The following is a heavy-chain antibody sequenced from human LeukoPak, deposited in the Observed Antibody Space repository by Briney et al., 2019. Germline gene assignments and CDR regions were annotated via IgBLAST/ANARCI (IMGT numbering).Heavy chain of an antibody. CDR2: IYYSGST. Sequence: SETLSLTCTVSGGSISSYYWSWVRQPPGKGLEWIGYIYYSGSTNYNPSLKSRVTISVDTSKNQFSLKLSSVTAADTAVYYCAREERDPFTIDYWGQGTLVTVSS. CDR3: AREERDPFTIDY. CDR1: GGSISSYY. J-gene: IGHJ4*02. V-gene: IGHV4-59*01.